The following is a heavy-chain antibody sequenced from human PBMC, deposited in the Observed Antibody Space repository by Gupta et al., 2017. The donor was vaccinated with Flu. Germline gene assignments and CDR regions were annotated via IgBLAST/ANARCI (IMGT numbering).Heavy chain of an antibody. Sequence: QVQLQQWGAGLLKPSETLSLTCAVYGGSFSGYYWSWIRQPPGKGLEWIGEINHSGSTNYNPSLKSRVTISVDTSKNQFSLKLSSVTAADTAVYYCARGRRYHYYGSGSYYKPNWFDPWGQGTLVTVSS. J-gene: IGHJ5*02. CDR1: GGSFSGYY. V-gene: IGHV4-34*01. CDR3: ARGRRYHYYGSGSYYKPNWFDP. D-gene: IGHD3-10*01. CDR2: INHSGST.